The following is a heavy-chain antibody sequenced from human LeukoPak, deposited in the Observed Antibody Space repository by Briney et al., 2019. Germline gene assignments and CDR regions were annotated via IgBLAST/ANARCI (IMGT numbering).Heavy chain of an antibody. CDR1: GGTFDTHA. CDR3: ARGWLEDSSASVYGWFDP. D-gene: IGHD6-6*01. V-gene: IGHV1-69*13. J-gene: IGHJ5*02. CDR2: INPAFGTP. Sequence: SVTLSCKTSGGTFDTHAITWVRQAPGQGLEWMGGINPAFGTPHYAEKLQGRVTISADESTTTVYMEVSRLTSDDTAIYYCARGWLEDSSASVYGWFDPWGQGTPVTVSS.